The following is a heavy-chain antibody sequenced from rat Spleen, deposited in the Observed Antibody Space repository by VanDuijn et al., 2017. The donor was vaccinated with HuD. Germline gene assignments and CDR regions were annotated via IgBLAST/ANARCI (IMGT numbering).Heavy chain of an antibody. J-gene: IGHJ2*01. CDR1: GFSLTNFH. CDR2: IWTGGTT. CDR3: ARANRETYAHFDY. V-gene: IGHV2-43*01. D-gene: IGHD3-4*01. Sequence: QVQLKESGPGLVQPSQTLSLTCTVSGFSLTNFHVTWVRQPPGKGLEWMGVIWTGGTTAYNSLLKSRLSITRDISKSQVFLEMNSLQTEDTATYYCARANRETYAHFDYWGQGVMVTVSS.